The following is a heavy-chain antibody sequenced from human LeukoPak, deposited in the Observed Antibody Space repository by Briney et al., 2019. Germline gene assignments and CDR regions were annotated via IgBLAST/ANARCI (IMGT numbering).Heavy chain of an antibody. D-gene: IGHD6-19*01. Sequence: ASVKVSCKASGGTFSSYAISWVRQAPGQGLEWMGGIIPIFGTANYAQKFQGRVTITTDESTSTAYMELSSLRSEDTAVYYCARDRGIAVAETTYNWFDPWGQGTLVTVSS. V-gene: IGHV1-69*05. CDR3: ARDRGIAVAETTYNWFDP. CDR2: IIPIFGTA. CDR1: GGTFSSYA. J-gene: IGHJ5*02.